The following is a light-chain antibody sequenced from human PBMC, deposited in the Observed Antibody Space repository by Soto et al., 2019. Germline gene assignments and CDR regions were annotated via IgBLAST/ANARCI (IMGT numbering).Light chain of an antibody. CDR1: SSDVGGYDF. J-gene: IGLJ3*02. V-gene: IGLV2-11*01. CDR3: CSYAGTYTLWV. Sequence: QSALTQPRSVSGSPGQSVTISCTGASSDVGGYDFVSWYQQYPGKAPKLVIYDVNKRPSGVPDRFSGSKSGNTASLTISWLQAEDEADYYCCSYAGTYTLWVFGGGTKLTVL. CDR2: DVN.